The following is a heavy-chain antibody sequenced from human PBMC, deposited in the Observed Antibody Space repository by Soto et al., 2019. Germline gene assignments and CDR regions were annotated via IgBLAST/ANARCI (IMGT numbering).Heavy chain of an antibody. V-gene: IGHV4-39*01. CDR1: GGSISSSSYY. Sequence: SGTLSLTCTVSGGSISSSSYYWGWIRQPPGKGLEWIGSIFYSGTTYYNPSLKSRVTISVGTSKNQFSLKLSSVTAADTAVYYCACIFSGGYMYGFYYSGMDFWGPGPLVTVSS. D-gene: IGHD3-3*02. CDR2: IFYSGTT. J-gene: IGHJ6*02. CDR3: ACIFSGGYMYGFYYSGMDF.